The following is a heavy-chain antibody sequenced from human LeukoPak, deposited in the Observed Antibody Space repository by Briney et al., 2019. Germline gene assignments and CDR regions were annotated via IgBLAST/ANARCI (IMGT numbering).Heavy chain of an antibody. CDR3: ARDPVNYYDSSGPLFDI. CDR1: GGSFSGYY. Sequence: SETLSLTCAVYGGSFSGYYWSWIRQPPGKGLEWIGEINHSGSTNYNPSLKSRVTISVDKSKNQFSLKLSSVTAADTAVYYCARDPVNYYDSSGPLFDIWGQGTMVTVSS. V-gene: IGHV4-34*01. J-gene: IGHJ3*02. CDR2: INHSGST. D-gene: IGHD3-22*01.